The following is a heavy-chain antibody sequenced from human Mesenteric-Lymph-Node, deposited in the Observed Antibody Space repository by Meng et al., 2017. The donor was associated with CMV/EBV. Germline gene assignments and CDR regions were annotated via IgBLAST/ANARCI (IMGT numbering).Heavy chain of an antibody. CDR3: ARELDRRGYLLDY. CDR2: INPNGGST. Sequence: ASVKVSCKASGYTFTRYYIHWVRQAPGQGLEWMGIINPNGGSTDYAQKFQGRVTMTTDTSTTTVYIEVSSLRSEDTAIYYCARELDRRGYLLDYWGQGTLVTVSS. V-gene: IGHV1-46*01. J-gene: IGHJ4*02. CDR1: GYTFTRYY. D-gene: IGHD5-12*01.